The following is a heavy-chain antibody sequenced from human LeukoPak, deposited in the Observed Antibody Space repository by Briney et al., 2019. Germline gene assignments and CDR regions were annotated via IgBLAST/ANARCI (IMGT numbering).Heavy chain of an antibody. CDR3: AKFIAAAGIRWFDP. Sequence: GGSLRLSCAASGFTFSSYAMSWVRQAPGKGLEWVSAISGSGGRTYYADSVKGRFTISRDNSKNTLYLQMNSLRAEDTAVYYCAKFIAAAGIRWFDPWGQGTLVTVSS. V-gene: IGHV3-23*01. CDR2: ISGSGGRT. J-gene: IGHJ5*02. CDR1: GFTFSSYA. D-gene: IGHD6-13*01.